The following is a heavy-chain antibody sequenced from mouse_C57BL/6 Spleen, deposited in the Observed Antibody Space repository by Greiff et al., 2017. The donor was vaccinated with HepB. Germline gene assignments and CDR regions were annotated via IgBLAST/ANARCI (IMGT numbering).Heavy chain of an antibody. Sequence: VQLQQSGAELARPGASVKMSCKASGYTFTSYTMHWVNQRPGQGLEWIGYINPSSGYTKYNQKFKDKATLTADKSSSTAYMQLSSLTSEDSAVYYCARSTVVATDYAMDYWGQGTSVTVSS. CDR2: INPSSGYT. CDR3: ARSTVVATDYAMDY. D-gene: IGHD1-1*01. V-gene: IGHV1-4*01. J-gene: IGHJ4*01. CDR1: GYTFTSYT.